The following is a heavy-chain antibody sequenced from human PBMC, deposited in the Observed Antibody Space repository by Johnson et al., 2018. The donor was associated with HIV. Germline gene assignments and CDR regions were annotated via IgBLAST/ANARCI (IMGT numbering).Heavy chain of an antibody. CDR3: AKCEYNSDAFDI. J-gene: IGHJ3*02. CDR1: GFAFGNFA. CDR2: ITDRSDAT. Sequence: MLLVESGGALVQPGGSLRLSCAASGFAFGNFAMNWVRQAPGKGLEWVSGITDRSDATYYADSVKGRFTISRDNSKNTLYLHMSSLTADDTAVYYCAKCEYNSDAFDIGGLGTMVTVS. V-gene: IGHV3-23*04. D-gene: IGHD5-12*01.